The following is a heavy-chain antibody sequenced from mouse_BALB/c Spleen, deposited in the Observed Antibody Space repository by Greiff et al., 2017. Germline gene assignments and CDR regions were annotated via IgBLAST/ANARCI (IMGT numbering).Heavy chain of an antibody. CDR3: ARFPTTSYYFDY. Sequence: DVQLQESGPGLVKPSQSLSLTCTVTGYSITSDYAWNWIRQFPGNKLEWMGYISYSGSTSYNPSLKSRISITRDTSKNQFFLQLNSVTTEDTATYYCARFPTTSYYFDYWGQGTTLTVSS. CDR2: ISYSGST. CDR1: GYSITSDYA. V-gene: IGHV3-2*02. J-gene: IGHJ2*01. D-gene: IGHD2-10*01.